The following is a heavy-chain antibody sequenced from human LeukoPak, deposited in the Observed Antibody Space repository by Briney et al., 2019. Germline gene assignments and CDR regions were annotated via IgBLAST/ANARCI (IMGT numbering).Heavy chain of an antibody. V-gene: IGHV1-18*01. CDR3: ARVVVSGGNNWFDP. Sequence: GASVKVSCTASGYTFTNYGISWVRQAPGQGLEWMGWISASNGHTDYAQNLQDRVTMTTDTFTSTAYMELRSLTSDDTAMYYCARVVVSGGNNWFDPWGQGTLATVSS. CDR1: GYTFTNYG. D-gene: IGHD1-14*01. J-gene: IGHJ5*02. CDR2: ISASNGHT.